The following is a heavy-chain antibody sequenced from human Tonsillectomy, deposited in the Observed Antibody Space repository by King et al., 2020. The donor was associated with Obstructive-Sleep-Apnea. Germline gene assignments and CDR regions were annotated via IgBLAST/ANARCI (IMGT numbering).Heavy chain of an antibody. D-gene: IGHD6-19*01. CDR3: ARGPVGQWLVLDY. Sequence: QLQESGPGLVKPSETLSLTCTVSGGSISSYYWSWIRQPPGKGLEWIGYFYYSGSTNYNPSLKSRVTISVDTSRNQFSLKLSSVTAADTAVYYCARGPVGQWLVLDYWGQGTLVTVSS. CDR2: FYYSGST. CDR1: GGSISSYY. V-gene: IGHV4-59*01. J-gene: IGHJ4*02.